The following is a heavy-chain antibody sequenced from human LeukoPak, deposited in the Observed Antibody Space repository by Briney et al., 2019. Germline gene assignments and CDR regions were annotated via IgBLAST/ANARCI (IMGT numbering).Heavy chain of an antibody. CDR3: ARWGIGDLRNTFDI. CDR1: GYTFTGYY. CDR2: INPNSGGT. Sequence: AASVKVSCKASGYTFTGYYMHWVRQAPGQGLEWMGWINPNSGGTNYAQKFQGWVTMTRDTSISTAYMELSRLRSDDTAVYYCARWGIGDLRNTFDIWGHGTMVTVSS. J-gene: IGHJ3*02. V-gene: IGHV1-2*04. D-gene: IGHD3-10*01.